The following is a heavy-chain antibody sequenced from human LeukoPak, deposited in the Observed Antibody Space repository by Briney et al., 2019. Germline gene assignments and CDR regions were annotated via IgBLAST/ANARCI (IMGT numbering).Heavy chain of an antibody. CDR2: INPNSGGT. CDR3: AGGKSYYNVIEY. D-gene: IGHD3-10*01. CDR1: GYTFTGYY. Sequence: ASVTVSCKASGYTFTGYYMHWVRQAPGQGLEWMGWINPNSGGTNYAQKFQGRVTMTRDTFISTGYMELTSLRSDDTAVYYCAGGKSYYNVIEYWGQGTLVTVSS. J-gene: IGHJ4*02. V-gene: IGHV1-2*02.